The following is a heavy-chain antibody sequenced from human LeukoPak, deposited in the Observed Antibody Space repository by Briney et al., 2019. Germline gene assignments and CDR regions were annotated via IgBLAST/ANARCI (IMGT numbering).Heavy chain of an antibody. V-gene: IGHV3-48*04. CDR3: ARRTGTYYYDSSGYSPWRYYFDY. D-gene: IGHD3-22*01. Sequence: GGSLRLSCAASGFTFSSYSMNWVRQAPGKGLEWVSFISSSGSTIYYADSVKGRFTISRDNAKNSLYLQMNSLRAEDTAVFYCARRTGTYYYDSSGYSPWRYYFDYWGQGTLVTVSS. CDR2: ISSSGSTI. J-gene: IGHJ4*02. CDR1: GFTFSSYS.